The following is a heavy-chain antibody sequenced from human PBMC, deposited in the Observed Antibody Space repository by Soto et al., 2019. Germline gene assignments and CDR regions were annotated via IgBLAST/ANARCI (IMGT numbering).Heavy chain of an antibody. Sequence: GGSLRLSCAASGFTFSSYGMHWVRQAPGKGLEWVAVIWYDGSNKYYADSVKGRFTISRDNSKNTLYLQMNSLRVEDTAVYYCARDGSGDRHAFDIWGQGTMVTVSS. J-gene: IGHJ3*02. D-gene: IGHD3-10*01. CDR3: ARDGSGDRHAFDI. CDR1: GFTFSSYG. CDR2: IWYDGSNK. V-gene: IGHV3-33*01.